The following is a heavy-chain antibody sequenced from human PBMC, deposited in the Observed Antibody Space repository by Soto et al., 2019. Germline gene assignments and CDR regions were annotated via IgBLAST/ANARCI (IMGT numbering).Heavy chain of an antibody. V-gene: IGHV4-59*01. D-gene: IGHD2-15*01. CDR3: ARGGTDCSGGSCYSQNTVFDY. CDR1: GASISSYY. J-gene: IGHJ4*02. CDR2: IYYSGST. Sequence: ETLSVTCPVPGASISSYYWSWIRQPPGKGLDWIGYIYYSGSTNYNPSLKSRVTISVDTSKNQFSLKLSSVTAADTAVYYCARGGTDCSGGSCYSQNTVFDYWGQGTLVTVYS.